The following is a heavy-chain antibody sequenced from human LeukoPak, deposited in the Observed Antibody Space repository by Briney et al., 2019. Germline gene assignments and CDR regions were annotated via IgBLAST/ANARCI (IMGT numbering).Heavy chain of an antibody. J-gene: IGHJ4*02. V-gene: IGHV4-59*08. D-gene: IGHD1-26*01. CDR1: GGSISSYY. CDR2: IFYTGAT. CDR3: ARLSAEAYVDY. Sequence: PSETLSLTCTVSGGSISSYYWSWIRQPPGKGLEWIAHIFYTGATTYNPSLKSRVTISVDTSKNQFSLQLNSVTAADTAMYYCARLSAEAYVDYWGQGTVVTVSS.